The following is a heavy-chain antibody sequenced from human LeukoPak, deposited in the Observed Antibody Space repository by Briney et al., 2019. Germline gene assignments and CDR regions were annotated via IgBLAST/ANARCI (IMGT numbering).Heavy chain of an antibody. J-gene: IGHJ5*02. V-gene: IGHV1-69*01. D-gene: IGHD2-21*02. Sequence: ASVKVSCKASGGTFSSYAISWVRQAPGQGLEWMGGTIPIFGTANYAQKFQGRVTITADESTSTAYMELSSLRSEDTAVYYCARDHAYCGGDCYNWFDPGAREPWSPSPQ. CDR1: GGTFSSYA. CDR2: TIPIFGTA. CDR3: ARDHAYCGGDCYNWFDP.